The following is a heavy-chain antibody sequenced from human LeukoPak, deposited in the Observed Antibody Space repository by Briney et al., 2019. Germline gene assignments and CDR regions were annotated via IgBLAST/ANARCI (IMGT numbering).Heavy chain of an antibody. J-gene: IGHJ4*02. CDR1: GFTFSSYE. Sequence: PGGSLRLSCAASGFTFSSYEMNWVRQAPGKGLEWVSYISSSGSTIYYADSVKGRFTISRDNSKNTLYLQMNSLRAEDTAVYYCAKANSITIFGVISPVDYWGQGTLVTVSS. CDR3: AKANSITIFGVISPVDY. D-gene: IGHD3-3*01. CDR2: ISSSGSTI. V-gene: IGHV3-48*03.